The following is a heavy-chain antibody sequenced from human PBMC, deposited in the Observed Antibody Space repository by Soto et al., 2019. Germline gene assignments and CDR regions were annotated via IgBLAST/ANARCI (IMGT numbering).Heavy chain of an antibody. CDR1: GYTFTSYG. CDR3: ARDWSSITAAGTEGDY. Sequence: QVQLVQSGAEVKKPGASVKVSCKASGYTFTSYGISWVRQAPGQGLEWMGWISAYNGNTNYAQNIQGRVTMTTDTATSTADMELRSLRSDDTAVYYCARDWSSITAAGTEGDYWGQGTLVTVSS. V-gene: IGHV1-18*01. D-gene: IGHD6-13*01. J-gene: IGHJ4*02. CDR2: ISAYNGNT.